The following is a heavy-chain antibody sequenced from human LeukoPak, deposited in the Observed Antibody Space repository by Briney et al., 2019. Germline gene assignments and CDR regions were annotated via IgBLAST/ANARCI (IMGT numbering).Heavy chain of an antibody. Sequence: SETLSLTCAVSGYSITSGFSWGWIRQPPGKGLEWIGTISHSGTTDYKSTLESRLTISMDTSRNLFSLRLTSVTAADTAVYYCAREGAVPGIDPWGQGTLVTVSS. D-gene: IGHD3-16*01. J-gene: IGHJ5*02. CDR2: ISHSGTT. V-gene: IGHV4-38-2*02. CDR3: AREGAVPGIDP. CDR1: GYSITSGFS.